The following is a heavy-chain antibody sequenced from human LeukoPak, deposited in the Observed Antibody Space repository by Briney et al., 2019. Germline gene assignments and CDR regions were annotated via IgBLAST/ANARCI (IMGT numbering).Heavy chain of an antibody. CDR3: ARVLSNIVATQSNWFDP. V-gene: IGHV1-8*01. Sequence: ASVKVSCKASGYTFTSYDINWVRQATGQGLEWMGWMNPNSGNTGYAQKFQGRVTMTRNTSISTAYMELSSLRSEDTAVYYCARVLSNIVATQSNWFDPWGQGTLVTVSS. CDR2: MNPNSGNT. J-gene: IGHJ5*02. D-gene: IGHD5-12*01. CDR1: GYTFTSYD.